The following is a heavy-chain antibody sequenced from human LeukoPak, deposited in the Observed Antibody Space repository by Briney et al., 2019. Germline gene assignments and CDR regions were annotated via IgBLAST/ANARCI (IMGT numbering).Heavy chain of an antibody. J-gene: IGHJ4*02. CDR3: ARIKYYYDSSGYYPLFDY. CDR1: GGSISSGDYY. D-gene: IGHD3-22*01. V-gene: IGHV4-30-4*08. CDR2: IYYSGST. Sequence: SQTLSPTCTVSGGSISSGDYYWRWIRQPPGTGLEWIGYIYYSGSTYYNPSLKSRVTISVDTSKNQFSLKLSSVTAADTAVYYCARIKYYYDSSGYYPLFDYWGQGTLVTVSS.